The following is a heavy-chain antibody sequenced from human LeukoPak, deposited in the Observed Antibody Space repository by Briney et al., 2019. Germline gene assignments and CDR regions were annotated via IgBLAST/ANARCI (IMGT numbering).Heavy chain of an antibody. CDR2: IWYDGSNK. D-gene: IGHD7-27*01. Sequence: GGSLRLSCAASGFTFSSYSMNWVRQAPGKGLEWVAVIWYDGSNKYYADSVKGRFTISRDNSKNTLYLQMNSLRAEDTAVYYCAKDRTNSGGYFDYWGQGTLVTVSS. V-gene: IGHV3-33*06. CDR3: AKDRTNSGGYFDY. J-gene: IGHJ4*02. CDR1: GFTFSSYS.